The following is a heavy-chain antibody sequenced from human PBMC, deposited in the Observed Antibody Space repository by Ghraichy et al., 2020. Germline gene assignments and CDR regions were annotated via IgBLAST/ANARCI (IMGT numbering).Heavy chain of an antibody. CDR1: GGSFSGYY. D-gene: IGHD5-18*01. J-gene: IGHJ4*02. V-gene: IGHV4-34*01. CDR3: ARVRYSYGPFDY. CDR2: INHSGST. Sequence: SETLSLTCAVYGGSFSGYYWSWIRQPPGKGLEWIGEINHSGSTNYNPSLKSRVTISVDTSKNQFSLKLSSVTAADTAVYYCARVRYSYGPFDYWGQGTLVTVSS.